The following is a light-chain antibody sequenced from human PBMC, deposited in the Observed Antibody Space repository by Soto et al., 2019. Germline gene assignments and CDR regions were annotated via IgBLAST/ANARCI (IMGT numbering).Light chain of an antibody. CDR2: DVS. J-gene: IGLJ1*01. Sequence: QSALTQPASVSVSPGQSITISCTGTSSDVGGYNYVSWYQQHPGKAPKLMIYDVSNRPSGVSNRFSGSKSGNTASLTISGVEAEDEADYYCSSYTSSSTLNVFGTGTKLTVL. V-gene: IGLV2-14*01. CDR3: SSYTSSSTLNV. CDR1: SSDVGGYNY.